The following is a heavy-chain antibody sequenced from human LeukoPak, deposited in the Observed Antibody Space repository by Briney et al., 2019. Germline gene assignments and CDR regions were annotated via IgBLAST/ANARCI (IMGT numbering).Heavy chain of an antibody. V-gene: IGHV3-48*03. D-gene: IGHD3-10*02. Sequence: GGSLRLSCAASGFSFSRYEMNWVRQAPGKGLQWVSYIGSSGSTKYYADSVKGRFTISRDNAKNSLYLQMNSLRAEDTAVYYCAELGITMIGGVWGKGTTVTISS. CDR2: IGSSGSTK. J-gene: IGHJ6*04. CDR1: GFSFSRYE. CDR3: AELGITMIGGV.